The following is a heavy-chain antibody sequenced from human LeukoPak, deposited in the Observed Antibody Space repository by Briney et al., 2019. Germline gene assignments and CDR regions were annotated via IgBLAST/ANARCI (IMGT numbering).Heavy chain of an antibody. V-gene: IGHV1-2*02. CDR2: INPNSGGT. Sequence: ASVRVSCKASGYTFTGYYMHWVRRAPGQGLEGMGWINPNSGGTNYAQKFQGRVTMTRDTSISTAYMELSRLRSDDTAVYYCASDGYCSSTSCLKDYYYMDVWGKGTTVTISS. CDR1: GYTFTGYY. CDR3: ASDGYCSSTSCLKDYYYMDV. D-gene: IGHD2-2*01. J-gene: IGHJ6*03.